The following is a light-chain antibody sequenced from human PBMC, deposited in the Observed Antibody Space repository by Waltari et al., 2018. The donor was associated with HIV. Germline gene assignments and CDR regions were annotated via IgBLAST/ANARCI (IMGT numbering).Light chain of an antibody. CDR3: QQYNSYSWT. V-gene: IGKV1-5*03. J-gene: IGKJ1*01. CDR2: KAS. CDR1: QGISNS. Sequence: DIQMTQAPSSLSASVGDRVTITCRASQGISNSLAWYQQKPGKAPNLLIYKASSLESGVPSRFSGSGSGTEFTLTISSLQPDDFATYYCQQYNSYSWTFGQGTKVEIK.